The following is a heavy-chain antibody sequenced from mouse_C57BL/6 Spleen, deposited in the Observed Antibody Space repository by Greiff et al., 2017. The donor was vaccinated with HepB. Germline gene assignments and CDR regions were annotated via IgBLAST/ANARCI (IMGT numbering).Heavy chain of an antibody. D-gene: IGHD3-2*02. V-gene: IGHV14-2*01. CDR3: ARDAAQASYYFYY. CDR1: GFNIKDYY. CDR2: IDPEDGET. J-gene: IGHJ2*01. Sequence: VQLQQSGAGLVKPGASVKLSCTASGFNIKDYYMHWVKQRTEQGLEWIGRIDPEDGETKYAAKFQGKATITAYTSSTTAYLQLSSLTSEDTAVYYCARDAAQASYYFYYWGQGTTLTVSS.